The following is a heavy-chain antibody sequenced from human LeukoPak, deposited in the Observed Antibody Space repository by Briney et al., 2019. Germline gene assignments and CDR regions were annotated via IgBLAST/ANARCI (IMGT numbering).Heavy chain of an antibody. CDR2: IYYSGST. CDR1: GGSISSSGYY. Sequence: PSETLSLTCTVSGGSISSSGYYWGWIRQPPGKGLEWIGSIYYSGSTYYNPSLKSRVTISVDTSKNQFSLKLSSVTAADTAVYYCAREYYYDSSGYPGTTDYWGQGTLVTVSS. D-gene: IGHD3-22*01. V-gene: IGHV4-39*07. J-gene: IGHJ4*02. CDR3: AREYYYDSSGYPGTTDY.